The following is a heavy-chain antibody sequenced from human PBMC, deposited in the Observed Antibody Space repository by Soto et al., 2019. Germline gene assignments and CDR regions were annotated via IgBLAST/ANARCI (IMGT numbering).Heavy chain of an antibody. CDR2: IIPIFGTA. CDR3: ARGPAAAVPIAEYFQR. Sequence: QVQLVQSGAEVKKPGSSVKVSCKASGGTFSSDAISWVRQAPGQGLEWMGGIIPIFGTANYAQKFQGRVTITADESTSTAYMELISLRSEETAVYYCARGPAAAVPIAEYFQRWGQGTLVTVSS. D-gene: IGHD6-13*01. CDR1: GGTFSSDA. J-gene: IGHJ1*01. V-gene: IGHV1-69*01.